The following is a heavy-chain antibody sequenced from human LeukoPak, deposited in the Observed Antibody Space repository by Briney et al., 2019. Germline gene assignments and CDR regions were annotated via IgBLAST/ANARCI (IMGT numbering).Heavy chain of an antibody. J-gene: IGHJ4*02. CDR1: GGSISSYY. Sequence: TSETLSLTCTVSGGSISSYYWSWIRQLPGQGLEWFGYIYYSGSTNYNPALKSRVTNSVVTSKNQFSLKLSSVTAADTAVYYGARDRAFDFWVQGTRVTVSS. V-gene: IGHV4-59*01. CDR3: ARDRAFDF. CDR2: IYYSGST.